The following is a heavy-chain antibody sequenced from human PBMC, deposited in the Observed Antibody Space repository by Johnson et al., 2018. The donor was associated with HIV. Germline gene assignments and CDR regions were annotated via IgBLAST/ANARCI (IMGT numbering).Heavy chain of an antibody. D-gene: IGHD2-15*01. CDR1: GFTFSNYA. Sequence: VQLLESGGGVVQPGRSLRLSCAASGFTFSNYAMHWVRQAPGKGLEWVAVISYDGSNKYYADSVKGRFTISRDNSKNTLYLQMNSLRAEDTAVYYCARDGRDIVVVVAAVEDAFDIWGQGTMVTVSS. CDR3: ARDGRDIVVVVAAVEDAFDI. V-gene: IGHV3-30-3*01. J-gene: IGHJ3*02. CDR2: ISYDGSNK.